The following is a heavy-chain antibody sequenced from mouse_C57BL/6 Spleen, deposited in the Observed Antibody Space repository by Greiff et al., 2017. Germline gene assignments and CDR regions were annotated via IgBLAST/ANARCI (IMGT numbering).Heavy chain of an antibody. CDR2: INPNNGGT. J-gene: IGHJ2*01. Sequence: VQLQQSGPELVKPGASVKISCKASGYTFTDYYMNWVKQSHGKSLEWIGDINPNNGGTSYNQKFKGKATLTVDKSSSTAYMGLRSLTSEDSAVYYCARSGKGYYFDYWGQGTALTVSS. CDR1: GYTFTDYY. V-gene: IGHV1-26*01. CDR3: ARSGKGYYFDY. D-gene: IGHD2-1*01.